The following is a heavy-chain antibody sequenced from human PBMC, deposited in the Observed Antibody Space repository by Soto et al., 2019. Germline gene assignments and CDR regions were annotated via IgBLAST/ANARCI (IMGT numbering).Heavy chain of an antibody. CDR3: AHRPNCWSTSCFYFDY. CDR1: GFSLSTSGVG. D-gene: IGHD2-2*01. Sequence: QITLKESGPTLVKPTQTLTLTCTFSGFSLSTSGVGVGWVHQPPGKALEWLALVYWDGEKRYSPSLKSRLTITKDNSKNQVVLTMTNVDPVDTATYYCAHRPNCWSTSCFYFDYWGQGILVTVSS. CDR2: VYWDGEK. V-gene: IGHV2-5*02. J-gene: IGHJ4*02.